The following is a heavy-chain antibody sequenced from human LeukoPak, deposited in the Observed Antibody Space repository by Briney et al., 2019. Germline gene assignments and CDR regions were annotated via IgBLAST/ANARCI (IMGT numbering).Heavy chain of an antibody. CDR2: ISGSGSML. CDR3: ARRPYSTSWYYFDY. V-gene: IGHV3-11*04. D-gene: IGHD6-13*01. J-gene: IGHJ4*02. CDR1: GFTFSDYY. Sequence: TGGSLRLSCAASGFTFSDYYMSWVRQAPGKGLEWVSYISGSGSMLHYADSVMGRSTISRDNAKNSLYLQMSTLRAEDTAVYYCARRPYSTSWYYFDYWGQGTLVTVSS.